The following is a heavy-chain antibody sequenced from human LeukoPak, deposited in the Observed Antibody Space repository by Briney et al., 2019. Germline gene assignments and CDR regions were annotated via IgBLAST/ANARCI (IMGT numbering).Heavy chain of an antibody. D-gene: IGHD3/OR15-3a*01. CDR3: ARSRGDGLLGIDY. V-gene: IGHV1-69*01. CDR1: GGTFSSYA. J-gene: IGHJ4*02. Sequence: SVKVSCKASGGTFSSYAISWVRQALGQGLEWWGGIIPIFGTANYAQKFQGRVTITADESTSTAYMELSSLRSEDTAVYYCARSRGDGLLGIDYWGQGTLVTVSS. CDR2: IIPIFGTA.